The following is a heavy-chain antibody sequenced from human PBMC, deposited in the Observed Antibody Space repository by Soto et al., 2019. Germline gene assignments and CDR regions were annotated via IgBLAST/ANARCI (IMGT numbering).Heavy chain of an antibody. CDR2: IYYSGST. J-gene: IGHJ3*02. V-gene: IGHV4-59*01. Sequence: SETLSLTCTVSGGSISSYYWSWIRQPPGKGLEWIGYIYYSGSTNYNPSPKSRVTISVDTSKNQFSLKLSSVTAADTAVYYCARGNDGFDIWGQGTMVTVSS. CDR3: ARGNDGFDI. CDR1: GGSISSYY.